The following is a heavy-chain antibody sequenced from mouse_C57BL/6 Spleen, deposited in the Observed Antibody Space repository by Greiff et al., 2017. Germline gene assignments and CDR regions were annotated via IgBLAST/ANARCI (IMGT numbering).Heavy chain of an antibody. V-gene: IGHV5-4*01. CDR2: ISDGGSYT. J-gene: IGHJ3*01. Sequence: EVKLMESGGGLVKPGGSLKLSCAASGFTFSSYAMSWVRQTPEKRLEWVATISDGGSYTYYPDNVKGRFTISRDNAKNNLYLQMSHLKSEDTAMYYCARDGYYSNYYPWFAYWGQGTLVTVSA. CDR1: GFTFSSYA. D-gene: IGHD2-5*01. CDR3: ARDGYYSNYYPWFAY.